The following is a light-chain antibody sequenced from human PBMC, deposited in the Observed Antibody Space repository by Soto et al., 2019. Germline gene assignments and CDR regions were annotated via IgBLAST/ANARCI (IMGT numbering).Light chain of an antibody. J-gene: IGKJ2*01. CDR2: GAS. CDR1: QSVSSTY. V-gene: IGKV3-20*01. Sequence: EIVLTQSPGTLSLSPGERATLSCRASQSVSSTYLAWYQQKPGRAPRLLIYGASSRATGIPDRFSGSGSGTDFTLTISRLEPEDFAVYYCQQYGSLPYTFGQGTNLEIK. CDR3: QQYGSLPYT.